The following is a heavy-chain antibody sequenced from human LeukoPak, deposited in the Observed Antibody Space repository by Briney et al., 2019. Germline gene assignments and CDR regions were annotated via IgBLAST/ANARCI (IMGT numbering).Heavy chain of an antibody. J-gene: IGHJ4*02. D-gene: IGHD2-21*01. Sequence: GRSLRPSCESSVFAFSSYSASWVPHAPRKGLEWVANINQDGNSQNYVDSVRGRFTISKDNAKNSVYLQMNSLRAEDTAVYYCARSLWPEDYWGQGILVTVSS. CDR3: ARSLWPEDY. V-gene: IGHV3-7*01. CDR2: INQDGNSQ. CDR1: VFAFSSYS.